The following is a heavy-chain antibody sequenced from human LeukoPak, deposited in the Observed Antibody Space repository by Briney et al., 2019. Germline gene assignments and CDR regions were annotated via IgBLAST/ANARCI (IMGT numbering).Heavy chain of an antibody. D-gene: IGHD3-10*01. V-gene: IGHV4-34*01. CDR1: GGSFSGYY. CDR3: ARGKPVVRGAKRPLAFDI. CDR2: INHSGST. Sequence: SETLSLTCAVYGGSFSGYYWSWIRQPPGKGLEWIGEINHSGSTNYNPSLKSRVTISVDTSKNQFSLKLSSVTAADTAVYYCARGKPVVRGAKRPLAFDIWGQGTMVTVSS. J-gene: IGHJ3*02.